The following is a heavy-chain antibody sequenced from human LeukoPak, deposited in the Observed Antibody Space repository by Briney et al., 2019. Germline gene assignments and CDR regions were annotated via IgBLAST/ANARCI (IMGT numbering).Heavy chain of an antibody. D-gene: IGHD5-24*01. CDR2: AWYDEKNK. J-gene: IGHJ4*02. CDR1: GFSFKSYG. V-gene: IGHV3-33*06. Sequence: GGSLRLSCAASGFSFKSYGMHWIRQTPGKGLEWVAVAWYDEKNKSYADSVKGRFTISRDNSKNTLYLQMNSLRAEDTAVYYCAKVAAITAYANFDYWGQGTLVTVSS. CDR3: AKVAAITAYANFDY.